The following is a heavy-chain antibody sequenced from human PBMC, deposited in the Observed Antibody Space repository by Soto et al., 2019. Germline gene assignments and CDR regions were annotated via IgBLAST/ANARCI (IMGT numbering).Heavy chain of an antibody. Sequence: ASVKVSCKASGYTFTGYYMHWVRQAPGQGLEWMGWINPNSGGTNYAQKFQGWVTMTRDTSISTAYMELSRLRSDDTAVYYCARGPPLIVVVVAATLDYWGQGTLVTVSS. CDR2: INPNSGGT. D-gene: IGHD2-15*01. J-gene: IGHJ4*02. V-gene: IGHV1-2*04. CDR1: GYTFTGYY. CDR3: ARGPPLIVVVVAATLDY.